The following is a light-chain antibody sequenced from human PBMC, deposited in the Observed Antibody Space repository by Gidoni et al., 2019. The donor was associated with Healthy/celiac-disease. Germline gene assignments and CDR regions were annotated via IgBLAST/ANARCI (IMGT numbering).Light chain of an antibody. V-gene: IGKV1-39*01. CDR3: QQSYSTPPT. Sequence: DLQMTPSPSSLSASVGDRVTITCRASQSISSYLNWYQQKPGKAPTLLIYAASSLQSGVPSRFSGSGSGTDFTLTISSLQPEDFATYYCQQSYSTPPTFGQGTKVEIK. CDR2: AAS. J-gene: IGKJ1*01. CDR1: QSISSY.